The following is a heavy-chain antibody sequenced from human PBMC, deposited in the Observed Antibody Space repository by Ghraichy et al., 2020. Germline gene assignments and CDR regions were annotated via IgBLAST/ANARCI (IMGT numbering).Heavy chain of an antibody. J-gene: IGHJ5*02. CDR3: ARVAVYYDILTGYYNWFDP. Sequence: SETLSLTCTVSGGSISSYYWSWIRQPPGKGLEWIGYIYYSGSTNYNPSLKSRVTISVDTSKNQFSLKLSSVTAADTAVYYCARVAVYYDILTGYYNWFDPRGQGTLVTVSS. V-gene: IGHV4-59*01. CDR1: GGSISSYY. CDR2: IYYSGST. D-gene: IGHD3-9*01.